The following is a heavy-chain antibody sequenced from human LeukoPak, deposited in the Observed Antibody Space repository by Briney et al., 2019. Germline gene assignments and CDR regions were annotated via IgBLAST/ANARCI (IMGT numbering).Heavy chain of an antibody. CDR1: GFTFSSYG. V-gene: IGHV3-30*18. CDR2: ISYDGSNK. CDR3: AKTFGD. D-gene: IGHD3-16*01. Sequence: GGSLRLSCAASGFTFSSYGMHWVRQAPGKGLEWVAVISYDGSNKYYADSVKGRFTISRDNSKNTLYLQMNSLRAEDTAVCYCAKTFGDWGQGTLVTVSS. J-gene: IGHJ4*02.